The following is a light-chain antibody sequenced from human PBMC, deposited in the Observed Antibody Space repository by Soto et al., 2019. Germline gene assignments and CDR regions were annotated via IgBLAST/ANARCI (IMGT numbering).Light chain of an antibody. CDR2: DTS. CDR3: QQRTNWALT. V-gene: IGKV3-11*01. Sequence: IVLTQSPATLSLSPGERATLSCRASQSVSNYLAWYQHKPGRAPRLLIYDTSNRATGIPARFSGSGSGTDFILSISNLEPEDFAVYYCQQRTNWALTFGGGTRVEIK. J-gene: IGKJ4*01. CDR1: QSVSNY.